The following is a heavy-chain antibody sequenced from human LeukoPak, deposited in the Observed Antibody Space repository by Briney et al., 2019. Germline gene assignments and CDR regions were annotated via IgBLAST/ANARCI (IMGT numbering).Heavy chain of an antibody. J-gene: IGHJ1*01. CDR1: GYTLTELS. D-gene: IGHD2-21*02. V-gene: IGHV1-24*01. CDR3: ATEAAYCGGDCYPYFQH. CDR2: FDPEDGET. Sequence: ASVKVSCKVSGYTLTELSMHWVRQAPGKGLEWMGGFDPEDGETIYAQKFQGRVTMTEDTSTDTAYMELSSLRSEDTAVYYCATEAAYCGGDCYPYFQHWGQGTLVTVSS.